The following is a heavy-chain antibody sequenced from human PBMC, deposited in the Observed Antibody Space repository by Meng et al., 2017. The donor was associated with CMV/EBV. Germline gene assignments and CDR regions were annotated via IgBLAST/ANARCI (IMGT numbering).Heavy chain of an antibody. CDR2: LTPTSGGT. V-gene: IGHV1-2*02. CDR3: ARVGLVYCRSTSCRNWFDP. CDR1: FPGYY. Sequence: FPGYYLHWLRHAPGPGLEWMGCLTPTSGGTNYAQKFQGRVTMTRDTSISTAYMELSRLRSDDTAVYYCARVGLVYCRSTSCRNWFDPWGQGTLVTVSS. J-gene: IGHJ5*02. D-gene: IGHD2-2*01.